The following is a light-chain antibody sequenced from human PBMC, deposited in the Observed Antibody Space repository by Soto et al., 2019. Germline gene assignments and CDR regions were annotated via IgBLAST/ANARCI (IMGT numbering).Light chain of an antibody. CDR2: LGS. J-gene: IGKJ1*01. Sequence: DFVMTQSPLSLPVTAGEPASISCRSSQSLLHSSGYNYLDWYLQKPVQSPQLLIYLGSHRASGVPDRFSGSESGTDFTLKISRVEAEDVGVYYCMQRLQPPWTFGQGTKVEIK. V-gene: IGKV2-28*01. CDR1: QSLLHSSGYNY. CDR3: MQRLQPPWT.